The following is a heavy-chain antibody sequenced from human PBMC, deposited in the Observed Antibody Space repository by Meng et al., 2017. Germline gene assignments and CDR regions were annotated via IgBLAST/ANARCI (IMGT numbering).Heavy chain of an antibody. CDR1: GFTFSSYA. J-gene: IGHJ4*02. CDR3: VFQPVAGTGYDY. CDR2: ISGSGGST. D-gene: IGHD6-19*01. Sequence: GPLVESGGGLVQPGGSLGVSCAASGFTFSSYAMSWVRQAPGKGLEWVSAISGSGGSTYYADSVKGRFTISRDNSKNTLYLQMNSLRAEDTAVYYCVFQPVAGTGYDYWGQGTLVTVSS. V-gene: IGHV3-23*04.